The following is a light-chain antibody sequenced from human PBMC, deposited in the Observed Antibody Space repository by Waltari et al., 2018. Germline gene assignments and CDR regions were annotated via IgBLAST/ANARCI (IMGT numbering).Light chain of an antibody. CDR3: QKYNAAPLI. CDR2: TAS. J-gene: IGKJ4*01. CDR1: PGIVNF. Sequence: IQLNQSPSSLAAFVGDRVTITCRARPGIVNFLAWYQQKPGKVPRLLISTASTLQSGVPPRFSGSGSGTEFTLTIAGLQPEDVATYYCQKYNAAPLIFGGGTKVEIK. V-gene: IGKV1-27*01.